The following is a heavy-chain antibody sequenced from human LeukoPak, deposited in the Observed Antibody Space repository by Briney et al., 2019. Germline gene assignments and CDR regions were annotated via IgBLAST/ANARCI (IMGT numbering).Heavy chain of an antibody. Sequence: PGGSLRLSCAASGFTFGSYSMNWVRQAPGKGLEWVSSISSSSSYIYYADSVKGRFTISRDNSKSTLYLQMNSLRAEDTAVYYCAMNWNPYYFDYWGQGTLVSVSS. CDR3: AMNWNPYYFDY. CDR1: GFTFGSYS. CDR2: ISSSSSYI. J-gene: IGHJ4*02. V-gene: IGHV3-21*01. D-gene: IGHD1-1*01.